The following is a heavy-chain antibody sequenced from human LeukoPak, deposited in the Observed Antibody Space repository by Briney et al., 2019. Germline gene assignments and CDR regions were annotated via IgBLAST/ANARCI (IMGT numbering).Heavy chain of an antibody. D-gene: IGHD3-3*01. CDR1: GFTFSSFA. J-gene: IGHJ4*02. V-gene: IGHV3-11*04. CDR2: ISSSGSTI. CDR3: ARDLGGPFWSGYQN. Sequence: GGSLRLSCAASGFTFSSFAMSWIRQAPGKGLEWVSYISSSGSTIYYADSVKGRFTISRDNAKNSLYLQMNSLRAEDTAVYYCARDLGGPFWSGYQNWGQGTLVTVSS.